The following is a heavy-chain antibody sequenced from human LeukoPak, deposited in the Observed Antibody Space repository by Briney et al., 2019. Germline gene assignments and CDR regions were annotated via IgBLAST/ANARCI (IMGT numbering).Heavy chain of an antibody. CDR3: ARDDASSSSFDY. Sequence: SETLSLTCTVSGGSISGGGYYWSWIRQPPGKGLEWIGYIYYSGSTNYNPSLKSRVAISVDTSKSQFSLKLSSVTAADTAVYYCARDDASSSSFDYWGQGTLVTVSS. V-gene: IGHV4-61*08. D-gene: IGHD6-6*01. CDR2: IYYSGST. J-gene: IGHJ4*02. CDR1: GGSISGGGYY.